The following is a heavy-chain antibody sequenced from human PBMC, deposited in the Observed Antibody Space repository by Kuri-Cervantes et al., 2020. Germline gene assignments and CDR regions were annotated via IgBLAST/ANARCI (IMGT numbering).Heavy chain of an antibody. CDR2: ISSSSSTI. CDR1: GFTFSSYS. J-gene: IGHJ6*02. V-gene: IGHV3-48*04. Sequence: GGSLRLSCAASGFTFSSYSMNWVRQAPGKGLEWVSYISSSSSTIYYADSVKGRFTISRDNAKNSLYLQMNSLRAEDTAVYYCAREVGGGWYFGYYYGMDVWGQGTTVTVSS. D-gene: IGHD6-19*01. CDR3: AREVGGGWYFGYYYGMDV.